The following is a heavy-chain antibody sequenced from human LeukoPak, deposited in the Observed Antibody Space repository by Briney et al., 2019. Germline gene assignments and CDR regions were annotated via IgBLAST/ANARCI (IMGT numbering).Heavy chain of an antibody. Sequence: SETLPLTCTVSGGSISSYYWSWIRQPAGKGLEWIGRIYTSGSTNYNPSLKSRVTMSVDTSKNQFSLKLSSVTAADTAVYYCAREFRHDYSNYVDWFDPWGQGTLVTVSS. CDR3: AREFRHDYSNYVDWFDP. J-gene: IGHJ5*02. CDR1: GGSISSYY. V-gene: IGHV4-4*07. D-gene: IGHD4-11*01. CDR2: IYTSGST.